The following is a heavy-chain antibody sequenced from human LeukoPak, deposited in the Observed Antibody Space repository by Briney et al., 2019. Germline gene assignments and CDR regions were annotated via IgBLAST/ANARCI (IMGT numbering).Heavy chain of an antibody. CDR1: GFTFSSYW. CDR3: ARDRDCSSTSCYLLLDALTLDY. Sequence: QPGGSLRLSCAASGFTFSSYWMSWVRQAPGKGLEWVANIKQDGSEKYYVDSVKGRFTISRDNAKNSLYLQMNSLRAEDTAVYYCARDRDCSSTSCYLLLDALTLDYWGQGTLVTVSS. J-gene: IGHJ4*02. D-gene: IGHD2-2*01. CDR2: IKQDGSEK. V-gene: IGHV3-7*01.